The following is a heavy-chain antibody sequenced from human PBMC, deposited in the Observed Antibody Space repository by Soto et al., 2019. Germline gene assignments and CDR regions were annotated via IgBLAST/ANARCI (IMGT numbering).Heavy chain of an antibody. V-gene: IGHV2-5*02. J-gene: IGHJ6*03. Sequence: QITLKESGPTLVKPTQTLALTCTFSGFSLSTTGVAVGWIRQPPGNALEWLALFYWDDDKRYSPSLKSRLTIMKDTSKNQVVLIMTNMDPVDTATYYCAHTTRLATVASGVHYYYMDVWGKGTTVTVSS. CDR2: FYWDDDK. CDR1: GFSLSTTGVA. CDR3: AHTTRLATVASGVHYYYMDV. D-gene: IGHD4-17*01.